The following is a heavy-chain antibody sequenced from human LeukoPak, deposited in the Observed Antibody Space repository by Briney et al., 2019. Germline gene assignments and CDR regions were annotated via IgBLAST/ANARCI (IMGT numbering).Heavy chain of an antibody. Sequence: GGSLRLSCAASGFTFEDYGMSWVRQAPGKGLEWVSGINWNGGSTGYADSVKGRFTISRDNAKNSLYLQMNSLRAEDTALYYCARTYYYDSSGLGAFDIWGQGTMVTVSS. D-gene: IGHD3-22*01. CDR2: INWNGGST. V-gene: IGHV3-20*04. J-gene: IGHJ3*02. CDR1: GFTFEDYG. CDR3: ARTYYYDSSGLGAFDI.